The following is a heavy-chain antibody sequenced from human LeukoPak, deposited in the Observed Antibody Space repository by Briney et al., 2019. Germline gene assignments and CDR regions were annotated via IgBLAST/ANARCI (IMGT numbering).Heavy chain of an antibody. V-gene: IGHV1-58*01. J-gene: IGHJ4*02. CDR2: IVVGSGNT. Sequence: ASVKVSCKASGFTFTSSVVQWVRQARGQRLEWIGWIVVGSGNTNYAQKFQERVTITRDMSTSTAYMELSSLRFEDTAVYYCAADRAGSYLRFVYWGQGTPVTVSS. CDR3: AADRAGSYLRFVY. CDR1: GFTFTSSV. D-gene: IGHD3-10*01.